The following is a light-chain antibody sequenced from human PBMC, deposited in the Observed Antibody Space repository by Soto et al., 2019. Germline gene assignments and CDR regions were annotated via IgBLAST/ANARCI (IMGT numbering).Light chain of an antibody. V-gene: IGLV2-14*01. CDR3: SSYTGSITLYV. J-gene: IGLJ1*01. CDR2: EVT. CDR1: SSDVGGYDY. Sequence: QSALTQPASVSGSPGQSITISCTGTSSDVGGYDYVSWYQQYPGKAPKLIIYEVTNRPSGVSTRFSGSKSGNTASLTISGLQAEDEADYYCSSYTGSITLYVFGTGTKVTV.